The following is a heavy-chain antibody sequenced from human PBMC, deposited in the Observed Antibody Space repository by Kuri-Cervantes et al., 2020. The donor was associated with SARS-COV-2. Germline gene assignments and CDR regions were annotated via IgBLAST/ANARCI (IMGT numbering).Heavy chain of an antibody. CDR1: GFTFSSYW. CDR3: ARESLGGLAAAGTGGSAFDI. CDR2: INSDGSST. Sequence: GESLKISCAASGFTFSSYWMHWVRQAPGEGLVWVSRINSDGSSTSYADSVKGRFTISRDNSKNTLYLQMNSLRAEDTAVYYCARESLGGLAAAGTGGSAFDIWGQGTMVTVSS. V-gene: IGHV3-74*01. J-gene: IGHJ3*02. D-gene: IGHD6-13*01.